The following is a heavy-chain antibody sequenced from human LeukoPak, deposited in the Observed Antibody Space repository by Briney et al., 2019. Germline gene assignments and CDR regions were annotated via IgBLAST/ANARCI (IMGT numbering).Heavy chain of an antibody. Sequence: ASVKVSCKASGYTLTSYDFNWVRQATGQRPEWMGWMSPNSGDTGYAQKFQDRVTMTRNTSISTAYMELSSLRSDDTAVYYCARGPPNWGYDYWGSGTLVTVSS. V-gene: IGHV1-8*01. D-gene: IGHD7-27*01. CDR1: GYTLTSYD. CDR3: ARGPPNWGYDY. J-gene: IGHJ4*02. CDR2: MSPNSGDT.